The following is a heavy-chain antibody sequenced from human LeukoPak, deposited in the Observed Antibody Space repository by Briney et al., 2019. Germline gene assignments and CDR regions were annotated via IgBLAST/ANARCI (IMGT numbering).Heavy chain of an antibody. CDR3: ARDSSMAEETPWFDP. J-gene: IGHJ5*02. CDR2: IKQDGSEK. V-gene: IGHV3-7*01. Sequence: GGSLRLSCAASGFTFGSYGMSWVRQAPGKGLEWVANIKQDGSEKYYVDSVKGRFTISRDNAKNSLYLQMNSLRAEDTAVYYCARDSSMAEETPWFDPWGQGTLVTVSS. CDR1: GFTFGSYG. D-gene: IGHD2-8*01.